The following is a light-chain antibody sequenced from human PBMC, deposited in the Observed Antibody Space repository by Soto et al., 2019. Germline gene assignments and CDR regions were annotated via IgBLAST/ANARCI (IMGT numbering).Light chain of an antibody. V-gene: IGLV2-14*01. CDR1: SSDVGAYNY. J-gene: IGLJ1*01. CDR3: SSYTRSSAPYV. CDR2: AVS. Sequence: QSALTQPASVSGSPGQSITISCTGTSSDVGAYNYVSWYQQHPGKAPKLMIYAVSNRPSGVSNRFSGSKSGNTASLTISGLQAEDEADDYCSSYTRSSAPYVFGTGTKLTVL.